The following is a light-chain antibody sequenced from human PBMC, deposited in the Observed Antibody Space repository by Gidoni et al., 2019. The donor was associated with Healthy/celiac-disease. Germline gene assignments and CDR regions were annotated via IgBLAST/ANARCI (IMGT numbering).Light chain of an antibody. CDR1: SSDVGSDNL. Sequence: QSALTPPSSVSGSPGQSMTISCTGTSSDVGSDNLVSWYQQHPGQAPKLMIYEVSKQPAGVSTRFSGAKSGNTASRTISGLQAEDEADYYCCSYAGSSTYVFGTGTKVTVL. CDR2: EVS. V-gene: IGLV2-23*02. J-gene: IGLJ1*01. CDR3: CSYAGSSTYV.